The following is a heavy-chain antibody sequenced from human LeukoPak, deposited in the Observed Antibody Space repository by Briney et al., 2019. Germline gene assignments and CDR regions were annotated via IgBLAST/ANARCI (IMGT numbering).Heavy chain of an antibody. CDR3: ARNYGGNVEKLDF. D-gene: IGHD4-23*01. J-gene: IGHJ4*02. Sequence: GGSLRLSCKASGYSFTSYWISWVRQMPGKGLEWMGRIDPSDSYTNYSPSFQGHVTISADKSISAAYLQWSSLKASDTAMYYCARNYGGNVEKLDFWGQGTMVTVSS. CDR2: IDPSDSYT. CDR1: GYSFTSYW. V-gene: IGHV5-10-1*01.